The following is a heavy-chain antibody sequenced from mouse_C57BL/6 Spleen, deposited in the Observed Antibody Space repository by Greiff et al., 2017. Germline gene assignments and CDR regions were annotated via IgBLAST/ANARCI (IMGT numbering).Heavy chain of an antibody. CDR2: INPNNGGT. CDR1: GYTFTDYN. J-gene: IGHJ1*03. V-gene: IGHV1-18*01. D-gene: IGHD1-1*01. CDR3: ARDYLLLRNWYFDV. Sequence: EVKLQESGPELVKPGASVKIPCKASGYTFTDYNMDWVKQSHGKSLEWIGDINPNNGGTIYNQKFKGKATLTVDKSSSTAYMELRSLTSEDTAVYYCARDYLLLRNWYFDVWGTGTTVTVSS.